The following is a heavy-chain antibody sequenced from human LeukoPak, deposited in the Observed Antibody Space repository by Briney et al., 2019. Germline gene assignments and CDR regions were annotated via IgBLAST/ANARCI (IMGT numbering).Heavy chain of an antibody. D-gene: IGHD2-15*01. CDR2: IRYDGSNK. Sequence: PGGSLRLSCAASGFTFSSYGMHWVRQAPGKGLEWVAFIRYDGSNKYYADSVRGRFTISRDNSKNTLYLQMNSLRAEDTAVYYCAKEPRVALSYYYYYMDVWGKGTTVTVPS. CDR1: GFTFSSYG. J-gene: IGHJ6*03. CDR3: AKEPRVALSYYYYYMDV. V-gene: IGHV3-30*02.